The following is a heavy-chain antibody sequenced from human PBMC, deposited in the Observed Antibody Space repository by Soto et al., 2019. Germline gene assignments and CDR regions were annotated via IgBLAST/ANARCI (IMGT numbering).Heavy chain of an antibody. V-gene: IGHV1-69*01. CDR1: GGTFSSYA. CDR2: IIPIFGTA. CDR3: AGRFPGPVGYSRYCGGDCYRTSLYYYYGMDV. D-gene: IGHD2-21*02. J-gene: IGHJ6*02. Sequence: QVQLVQSGAEVKKPGSSVKVSCKASGGTFSSYAISWVRQAPGQGLEWMGGIIPIFGTANYAQKFQGRVTITADESTSTAYMELSSLRSEDTAVYYCAGRFPGPVGYSRYCGGDCYRTSLYYYYGMDVWGQGTTVTVSS.